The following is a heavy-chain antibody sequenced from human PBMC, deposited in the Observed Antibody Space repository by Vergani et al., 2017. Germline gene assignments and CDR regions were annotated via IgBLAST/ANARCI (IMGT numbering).Heavy chain of an antibody. CDR2: INPSGGST. CDR3: ARVRRVGAIDY. CDR1: GYTFTSYY. D-gene: IGHD1-26*01. J-gene: IGHJ4*02. Sequence: QVQLVQSGAEVKKPGASVKVSCKASGYTFTSYYMHWVRQAPGQGLEWMGIINPSGGSTSYAQKFQGRVTMTRDTSTSTVYMELSSLRSEVTAVYYCARVRRVGAIDYWGQGTLVTVSS. V-gene: IGHV1-46*01.